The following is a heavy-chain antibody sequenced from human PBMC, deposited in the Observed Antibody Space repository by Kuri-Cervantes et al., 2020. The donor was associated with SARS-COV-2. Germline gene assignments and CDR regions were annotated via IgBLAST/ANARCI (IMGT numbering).Heavy chain of an antibody. Sequence: SETLSLTCTVSGGSISSYYWSWIRQPPGKGLEWIGYIYYSGSTNYNPSLKSRVTISVDTSKNQFSLKLSSVTDADTAVYYCARGWDYGSGSYYPRGDYGMDVWGQGTTVTVSS. J-gene: IGHJ6*02. CDR1: GGSISSYY. V-gene: IGHV4-59*01. D-gene: IGHD3-10*01. CDR2: IYYSGST. CDR3: ARGWDYGSGSYYPRGDYGMDV.